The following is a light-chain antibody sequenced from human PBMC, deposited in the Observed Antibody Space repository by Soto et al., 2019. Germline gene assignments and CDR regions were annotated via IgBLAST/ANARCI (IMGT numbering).Light chain of an antibody. J-gene: IGKJ1*01. CDR1: QSVSSN. Sequence: EIVMTQSPATLSVSPGKRVILSCWASQSVSSNLAWDQQKPGHAPRLLIYGASARATGLPFRFSGSGSGTEFTLTISSLQSEDLAVYYCQQYNNWPLTFGQGTKVDI. V-gene: IGKV3-15*01. CDR2: GAS. CDR3: QQYNNWPLT.